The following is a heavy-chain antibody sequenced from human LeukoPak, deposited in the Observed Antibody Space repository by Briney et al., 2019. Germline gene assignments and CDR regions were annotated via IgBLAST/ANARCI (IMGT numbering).Heavy chain of an antibody. Sequence: GGSLRLSCAASGFTFSSYEMNWVRQAPGKGLEWVSSISSSSSYIYYADSVKGRFTISRDNAKNSLYLQMNSLRAEDTAVYFCARDLDGIDPWGQGTLVTVSS. CDR1: GFTFSSYE. J-gene: IGHJ5*02. CDR3: ARDLDGIDP. V-gene: IGHV3-21*01. D-gene: IGHD1-26*01. CDR2: ISSSSSYI.